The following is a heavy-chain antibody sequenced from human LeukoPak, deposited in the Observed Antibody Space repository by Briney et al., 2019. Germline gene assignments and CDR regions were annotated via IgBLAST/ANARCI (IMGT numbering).Heavy chain of an antibody. Sequence: PGGSLRLSCAASGFTFSDHHMDWVRQAPGKGLEWVARIRTKAESYTTEYAASVKGRFTISRDDSKNSLYLQMSNLRAEDTAVYFCARGGGLDVWGQGATVTVSS. CDR2: IRTKAESYTT. CDR3: ARGGGLDV. J-gene: IGHJ6*02. D-gene: IGHD3-16*01. V-gene: IGHV3-72*01. CDR1: GFTFSDHH.